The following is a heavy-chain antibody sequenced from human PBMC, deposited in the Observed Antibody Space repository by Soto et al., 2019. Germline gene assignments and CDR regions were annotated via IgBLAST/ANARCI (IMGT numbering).Heavy chain of an antibody. D-gene: IGHD3-16*01. CDR2: IYHTGIT. V-gene: IGHV4-4*02. CDR3: ARGLITEPYNWFDP. J-gene: IGHJ5*02. CDR1: GDSISSVNW. Sequence: SETLSLTCAVSGDSISSVNWWSWVRQSPGQGLEWIGDIYHTGITNYNPSLQSRVTISVDKSKNEFSLNLTSVTAADTAVCYCARGLITEPYNWFDPWGQGTLVTVSS.